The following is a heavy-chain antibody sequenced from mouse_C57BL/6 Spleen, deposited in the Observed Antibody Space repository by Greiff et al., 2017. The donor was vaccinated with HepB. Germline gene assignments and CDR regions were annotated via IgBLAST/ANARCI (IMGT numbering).Heavy chain of an antibody. CDR3: ARRSSSGYRGFAY. V-gene: IGHV1-69*01. J-gene: IGHJ3*01. CDR1: GYTFTSYW. Sequence: QVQLQQPGAELVMPGASVKLSCKASGYTFTSYWMHWVKQRPGQGLEWIGEIDPSDSYTNYNQKFKGKSTLTVDKSSSTAYMQLSSLTSEDSAVYYCARRSSSGYRGFAYWGQGTLVTVSA. CDR2: IDPSDSYT. D-gene: IGHD3-2*02.